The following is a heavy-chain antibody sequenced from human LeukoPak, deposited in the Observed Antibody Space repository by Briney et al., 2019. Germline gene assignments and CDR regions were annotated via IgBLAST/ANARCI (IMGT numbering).Heavy chain of an antibody. Sequence: PGGSLRLSCVTSGFSFSTYDMSWVRQAPGKGLEWVSGITANTRGSITYYADSVKGRFTISRDSSKDTLYLQMNSLRAEDTAVYFCARGCYFSFDYWGQGTLVTVSS. CDR2: ITANTRGSIT. CDR3: ARGCYFSFDY. J-gene: IGHJ4*02. D-gene: IGHD2-15*01. V-gene: IGHV3-23*01. CDR1: GFSFSTYD.